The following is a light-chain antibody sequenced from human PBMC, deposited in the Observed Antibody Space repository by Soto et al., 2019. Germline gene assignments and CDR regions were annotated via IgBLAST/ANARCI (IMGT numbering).Light chain of an antibody. J-gene: IGKJ1*01. CDR2: DAS. CDR3: HQRSNWWT. CDR1: QSVSSY. V-gene: IGKV3-11*01. Sequence: EIVLTQSPATLSLSPGERATLSCRASQSVSSYLAWYQQKPGQAPRLLIYDASNRATGIPARLSGSGSGTDFTLTISSLEPEDFAVYYCHQRSNWWTFGQGPKVEIK.